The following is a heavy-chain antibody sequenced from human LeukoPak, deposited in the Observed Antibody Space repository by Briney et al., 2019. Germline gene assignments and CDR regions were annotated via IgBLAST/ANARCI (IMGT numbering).Heavy chain of an antibody. D-gene: IGHD1-26*01. CDR2: IKQDGSEK. V-gene: IGHV3-7*01. CDR1: GFTFSRYW. J-gene: IGHJ4*02. CDR3: ARFDPNSGTYKDFDY. Sequence: GGSLRLSCAASGFTFSRYWMTWVRQAPGKGLEWVADIKQDGSEKSYVDSVKGRFTISRDNAKNSLYLQMSSLRAEDTALYYCARFDPNSGTYKDFDYWGQGTPVTVSS.